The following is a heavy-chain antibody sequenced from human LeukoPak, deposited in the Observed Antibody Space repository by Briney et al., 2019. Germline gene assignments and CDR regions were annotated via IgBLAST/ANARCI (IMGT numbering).Heavy chain of an antibody. Sequence: GGALRLSCAASGFTFSTYWMSWVRQAPGKGREGVANIRQDGSETYYVDSAKGRFIISRDNAKNSQYLQLNSLTAEDTAVYYCARVAVIYQYYMDVWGRGTTVTVSS. V-gene: IGHV3-7*01. D-gene: IGHD2-2*01. CDR2: IRQDGSET. J-gene: IGHJ6*03. CDR1: GFTFSTYW. CDR3: ARVAVIYQYYMDV.